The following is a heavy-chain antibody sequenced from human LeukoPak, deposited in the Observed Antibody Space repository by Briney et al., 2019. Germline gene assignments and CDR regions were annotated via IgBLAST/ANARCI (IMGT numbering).Heavy chain of an antibody. CDR2: IYYSGST. CDR1: GGFVTSDTYY. D-gene: IGHD6-13*01. V-gene: IGHV4-61*01. J-gene: IGHJ4*02. Sequence: PSETLSLTCTVSGGFVTSDTYYWSWIRQPPGKGLEWIGYIYYSGSTNYNPSLKSRVTISVDTSKNQFSLKLSSVTAADTAVYYCARSNDNSWYFDYWGQGTLVTVSS. CDR3: ARSNDNSWYFDY.